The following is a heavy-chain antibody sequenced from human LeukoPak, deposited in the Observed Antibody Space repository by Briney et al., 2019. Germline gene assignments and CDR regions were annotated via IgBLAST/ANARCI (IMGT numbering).Heavy chain of an antibody. CDR3: ARSRYYGSGSYYRRAFDI. CDR2: INHSGST. J-gene: IGHJ3*02. D-gene: IGHD3-10*01. V-gene: IGHV4-34*01. Sequence: PSETLSLTCAVYGGPFSGYYWSWIRQPPGKGLEWIGEINHSGSTNYNPSLKSRVTISVDTSKNQFSLKLSSVTAADTAVYYCARSRYYGSGSYYRRAFDIWGQGTMVTVSS. CDR1: GGPFSGYY.